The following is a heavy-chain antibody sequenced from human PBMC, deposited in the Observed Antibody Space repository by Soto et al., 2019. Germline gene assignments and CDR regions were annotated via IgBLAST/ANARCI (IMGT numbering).Heavy chain of an antibody. CDR2: IYYSGST. Sequence: QLQLQESGPGLVKPSETLSLTCTVSGGSISSSSYYWGWIRQPPGKGLEWIGSIYYSGSTYYNPSLRSRVTISGDTPKTQFSLKLSSVTAADTAVYYCARRTPAISISDHWGQGPLVTVSS. V-gene: IGHV4-39*01. CDR1: GGSISSSSYY. J-gene: IGHJ4*02. D-gene: IGHD2-15*01. CDR3: ARRTPAISISDH.